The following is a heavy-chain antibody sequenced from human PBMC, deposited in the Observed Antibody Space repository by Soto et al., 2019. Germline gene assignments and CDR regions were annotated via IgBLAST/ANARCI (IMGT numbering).Heavy chain of an antibody. CDR3: ARGQLYGDAFDI. CDR1: GGTFSSYD. V-gene: IGHV1-8*01. D-gene: IGHD4-17*01. Sequence: ASVKVSCKASGGTFSSYDINWVRQATGQGLEWMGWMNPNSGNTGYAQKFQGRVTMTRNTSISTAYMELSSLRSEDTAVYYCARGQLYGDAFDIWGQGTMVTVSS. J-gene: IGHJ3*02. CDR2: MNPNSGNT.